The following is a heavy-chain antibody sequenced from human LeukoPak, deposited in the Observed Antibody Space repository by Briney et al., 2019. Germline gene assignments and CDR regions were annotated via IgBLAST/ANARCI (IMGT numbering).Heavy chain of an antibody. J-gene: IGHJ4*02. Sequence: GGSLRLSCAASGFTFSSYSMNWARQAPGKGLEWVSYISSSSSTIYYADSVKGRFTISRDNAKNSLYLQMNSLRAEDTAVYYCARGRAAAGAGYWGQGTLVTVSS. V-gene: IGHV3-48*01. CDR3: ARGRAAAGAGY. CDR1: GFTFSSYS. CDR2: ISSSSSTI. D-gene: IGHD6-13*01.